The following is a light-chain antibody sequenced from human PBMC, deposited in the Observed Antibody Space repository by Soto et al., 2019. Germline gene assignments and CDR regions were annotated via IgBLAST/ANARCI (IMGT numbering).Light chain of an antibody. V-gene: IGLV2-8*01. CDR3: TSYVGSNIWV. CDR2: EVS. Sequence: QSALTQPPSASGSPGQSVTISCTGTSSDVGAYKYVSWYQQYPGKAPKLMIYEVSKRSSGVPDRFSGSKSGNTASLTVSGLQAEYEADYYCTSYVGSNIWVFGGGTKLTVL. CDR1: SSDVGAYKY. J-gene: IGLJ3*02.